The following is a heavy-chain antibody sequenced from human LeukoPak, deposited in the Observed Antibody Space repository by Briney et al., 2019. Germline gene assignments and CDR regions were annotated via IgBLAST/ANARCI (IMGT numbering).Heavy chain of an antibody. J-gene: IGHJ6*02. V-gene: IGHV1-46*01. D-gene: IGHD6-19*01. CDR1: GYTFPSYF. CDR2: INPTGGST. Sequence: GASVKVSCKASGYTFPSYFMHWVRQAPGQGLEWMGIINPTGGSTTYAQKFQGRVTMTRNTSISTAYMELSSLRSEDTAVYYCARVYRAEQWLVFHYYYYGMDVWGQGTTVTVSS. CDR3: ARVYRAEQWLVFHYYYYGMDV.